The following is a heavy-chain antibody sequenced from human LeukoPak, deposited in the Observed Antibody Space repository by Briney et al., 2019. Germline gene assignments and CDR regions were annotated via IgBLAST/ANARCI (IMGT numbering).Heavy chain of an antibody. CDR3: ARVLRGAVVRFDP. J-gene: IGHJ5*02. V-gene: IGHV1-69*06. CDR1: GGTFSSYA. D-gene: IGHD6-19*01. CDR2: IIPIFGTA. Sequence: ASVEVSCKASGGTFSSYAISWVRQAPGQGLEWMGGIIPIFGTANYAQKFQGRVTITADKSTSTAYMELSSLRSEDTAVYYCARVLRGAVVRFDPWGQGTLVTVSS.